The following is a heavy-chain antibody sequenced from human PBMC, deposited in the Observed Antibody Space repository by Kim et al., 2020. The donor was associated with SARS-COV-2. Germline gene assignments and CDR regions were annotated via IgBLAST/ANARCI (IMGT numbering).Heavy chain of an antibody. CDR1: GYTFTGYY. Sequence: ASVKVSCKASGYTFTGYYMHWVRQAPGQGLEWMGWINPNSGGTNYAQKFQGWVTMTRDTSISTAYMELSRLRSDDTAVYYCARERRLHAPRYYYYYMDVWGKGTTVTVSS. D-gene: IGHD6-25*01. J-gene: IGHJ6*03. CDR3: ARERRLHAPRYYYYYMDV. V-gene: IGHV1-2*04. CDR2: INPNSGGT.